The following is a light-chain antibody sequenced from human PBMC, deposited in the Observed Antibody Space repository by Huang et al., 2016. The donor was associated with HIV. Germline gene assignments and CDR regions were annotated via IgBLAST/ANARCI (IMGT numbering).Light chain of an antibody. CDR2: AVS. V-gene: IGKV1-17*03. CDR3: LQHKAFHLPT. CDR1: QDIFNY. J-gene: IGKJ1*01. Sequence: DIQMTQSPSAMSASVGDRVTITCRTNQDIFNYLAWFQQKPGRAPKRLRDAVSSLKSGVPSRFSGSGSGTEFTLTINNLQPEDCATYYCLQHKAFHLPTFGQGTQVE.